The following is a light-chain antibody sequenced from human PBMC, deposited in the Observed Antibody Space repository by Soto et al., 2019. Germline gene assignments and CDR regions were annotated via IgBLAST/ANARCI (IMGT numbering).Light chain of an antibody. CDR1: TSNIGSDT. V-gene: IGLV1-44*01. CDR2: RNT. Sequence: QSVLTQPPSASGTPGQRVTISCSGSTSNIGSDTVNWYQQLPGTAPKLLIYRNTQRPSGVPDRFSGSKSGASASLAISGLQSEDEADYYCGTWDSSLSAGVFGGGTKLTVL. J-gene: IGLJ2*01. CDR3: GTWDSSLSAGV.